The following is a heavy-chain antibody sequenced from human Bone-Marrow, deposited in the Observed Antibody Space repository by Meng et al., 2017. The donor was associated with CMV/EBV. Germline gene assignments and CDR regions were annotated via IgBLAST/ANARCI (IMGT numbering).Heavy chain of an antibody. V-gene: IGHV3-21*01. J-gene: IGHJ6*02. D-gene: IGHD2-2*03. CDR1: GFTVSGTA. CDR3: ARGGYCSSTSCLNYCYGMDV. CDR2: ISSSSYI. Sequence: GGSLRLSCAASGFTVSGTAMHWVRQAPGKGLEWVSSISSSSYIYYADSVKGRFTISRDNAENSLYLQMNSLRAVGTAVYYWARGGYCSSTSCLNYCYGMDVWGQGTTVTVSS.